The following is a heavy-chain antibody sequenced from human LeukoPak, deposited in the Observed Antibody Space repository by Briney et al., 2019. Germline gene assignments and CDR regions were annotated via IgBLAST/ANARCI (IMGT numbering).Heavy chain of an antibody. Sequence: GGSLRLSCAASGFTFSTYAMHWVRQAPGKGLEYVSGVSSNGDTIYYADSVKGRFTISRDNSKNTLYLHMGSLRAEDTAVYYCARELDYCFDYWGQGTLVTVSS. CDR1: GFTFSTYA. D-gene: IGHD1-1*01. CDR2: VSSNGDTI. J-gene: IGHJ4*02. V-gene: IGHV3-64*02. CDR3: ARELDYCFDY.